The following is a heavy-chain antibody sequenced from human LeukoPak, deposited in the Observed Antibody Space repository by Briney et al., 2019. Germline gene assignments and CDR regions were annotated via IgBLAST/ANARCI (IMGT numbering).Heavy chain of an antibody. Sequence: GGSLRLSCAASGFTFSSYSMNWVRQAPGKGLEWVSSISSSSSYIYYADSVKGRFTISGDNAKNSLYLQMNSLRAEDTAVYYCARGYSSGWPPDYWGQGTLVTVSS. J-gene: IGHJ4*02. CDR2: ISSSSSYI. CDR1: GFTFSSYS. D-gene: IGHD6-19*01. CDR3: ARGYSSGWPPDY. V-gene: IGHV3-21*01.